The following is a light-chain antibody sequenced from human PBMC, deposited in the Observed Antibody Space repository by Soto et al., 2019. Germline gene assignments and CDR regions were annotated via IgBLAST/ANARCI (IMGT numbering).Light chain of an antibody. J-gene: IGKJ4*01. CDR1: QSVSSSY. V-gene: IGKV3-20*01. CDR3: QQFSSYPLT. Sequence: EIVLTQSPGTLSLSPGERATLSCRASQSVSSSYLAWYQQKPGQAPRLLIYGASTRATGIPERFSGSGSGTEFTLTISRLEPEDFAVYYCQQFSSYPLTFGGGTKVDI. CDR2: GAS.